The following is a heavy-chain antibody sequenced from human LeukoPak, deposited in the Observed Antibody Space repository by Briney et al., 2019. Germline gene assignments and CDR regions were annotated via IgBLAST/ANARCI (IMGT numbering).Heavy chain of an antibody. CDR2: IYTGGGR. J-gene: IGHJ4*02. Sequence: GGSLRLSCAASGFTVSSYYMNWVRQAPGKELEWVSVIYTGGGRYYTDSVRGRFTISRDTSKNMVFLQMNSLRVEDTAVYYCARGIDYWGRGTLVTVSS. CDR1: GFTVSSYY. CDR3: ARGIDY. V-gene: IGHV3-53*01.